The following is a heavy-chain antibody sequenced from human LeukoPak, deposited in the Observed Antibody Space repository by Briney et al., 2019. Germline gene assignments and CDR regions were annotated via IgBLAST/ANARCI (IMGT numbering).Heavy chain of an antibody. J-gene: IGHJ4*02. Sequence: PGRSPRLSCAASGFTFSSYEMNWVRQAPGKGLEWVSYISSSGSTIYYADSVRGRFAISRDNAKNSLYLQMNSLRAEDTAVYYCARGLYGDYGYFDYWGQGTLVTVSS. V-gene: IGHV3-48*03. CDR1: GFTFSSYE. CDR3: ARGLYGDYGYFDY. D-gene: IGHD4-17*01. CDR2: ISSSGSTI.